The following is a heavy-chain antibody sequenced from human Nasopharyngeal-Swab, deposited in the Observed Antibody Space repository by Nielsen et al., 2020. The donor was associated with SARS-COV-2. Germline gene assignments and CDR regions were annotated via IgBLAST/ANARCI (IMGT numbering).Heavy chain of an antibody. CDR1: GGSVSSGSYY. CDR2: IYYSGST. Sequence: GSLRLSCTVSGGSVSSGSYYWSWIRQPPGKGLEWIGYIYYSGSTNYNPSLKSRVTISVDTSKNQFSLKLSSVTAADTAVYYCAREGSTSPWNGYYYGMDVWGQGTTVTVS. J-gene: IGHJ6*02. V-gene: IGHV4-61*01. CDR3: AREGSTSPWNGYYYGMDV. D-gene: IGHD2-2*01.